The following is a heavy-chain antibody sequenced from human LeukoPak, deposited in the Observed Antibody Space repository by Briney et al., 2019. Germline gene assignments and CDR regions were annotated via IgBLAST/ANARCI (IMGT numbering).Heavy chain of an antibody. CDR2: IWYDGSNK. CDR3: ARAGVPYCRYYYYYGMDV. J-gene: IGHJ6*02. Sequence: GGSLRLSCAASGFTFSSYGMHWVRQAPGKGLEWVAVIWYDGSNKYYADSVKGRFTISRDNSKNTLYLQMNSLRAEDTAVYYCARAGVPYCRYYYYYGMDVWGQGTTVTVSS. CDR1: GFTFSSYG. D-gene: IGHD2-15*01. V-gene: IGHV3-33*01.